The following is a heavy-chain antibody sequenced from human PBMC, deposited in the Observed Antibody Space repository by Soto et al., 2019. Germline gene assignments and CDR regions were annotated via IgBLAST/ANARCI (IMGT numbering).Heavy chain of an antibody. CDR3: AKDYDFWSGYYGLDY. J-gene: IGHJ4*02. V-gene: IGHV3-23*01. D-gene: IGHD3-3*01. CDR1: GFTFSSYA. Sequence: GGSLRLSCAASGFTFSSYAMSWVRQAPGKGLEWVSAISGSGGSTYYADSVKGRFTISRDNSKNTLYLQMNSLRAEDTAVYYCAKDYDFWSGYYGLDYWGQGTLVTVSS. CDR2: ISGSGGST.